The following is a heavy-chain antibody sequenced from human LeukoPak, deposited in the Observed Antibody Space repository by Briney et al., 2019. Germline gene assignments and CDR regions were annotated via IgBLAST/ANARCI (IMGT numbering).Heavy chain of an antibody. V-gene: IGHV4-59*01. J-gene: IGHJ6*02. CDR3: ARDQYYGMDV. CDR2: IYYSGST. CDR1: GGSISSYY. Sequence: SETLSLTCTVPGGSISSYYWSWIRQPPGKGLEWIGYIYYSGSTNYNPSLKSRVTISVDTSKNRFSLKLSSVTAADTAVYYCARDQYYGMDVWGQGTTVTVSS.